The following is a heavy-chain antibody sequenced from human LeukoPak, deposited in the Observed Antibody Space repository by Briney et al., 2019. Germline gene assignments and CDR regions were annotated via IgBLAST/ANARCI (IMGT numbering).Heavy chain of an antibody. CDR1: GFTFSSYA. Sequence: GRSLRLSCAASGFTFSSYAMHWVRQAPGKGLEWVAVISYDGSNKYYADSVKGRFTISRDNSKNTLYLQKNSLRAEDTAVYYCARPRNRSRWHGMDVWGQGTPVTVSS. CDR2: ISYDGSNK. D-gene: IGHD5-24*01. V-gene: IGHV3-30*04. CDR3: ARPRNRSRWHGMDV. J-gene: IGHJ6*02.